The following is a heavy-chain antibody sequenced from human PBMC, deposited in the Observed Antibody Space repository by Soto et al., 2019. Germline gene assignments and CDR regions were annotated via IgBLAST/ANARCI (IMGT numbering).Heavy chain of an antibody. D-gene: IGHD3-10*01. J-gene: IGHJ3*02. CDR1: NASISSRKW. Sequence: QVHLQESGPGLVKPSGTLSLTCTVSNASISSRKWWTWVRQTPGKGLEWIGEIYHSGSINHNPSLKSRVTMSDAKSRNHFSLKMTSVTAADTGVYYCASKFGELLADAFDIWGQGTVVTVSS. V-gene: IGHV4-4*02. CDR3: ASKFGELLADAFDI. CDR2: IYHSGSI.